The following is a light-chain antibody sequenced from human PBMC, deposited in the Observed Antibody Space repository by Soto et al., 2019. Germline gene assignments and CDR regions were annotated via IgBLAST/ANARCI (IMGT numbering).Light chain of an antibody. Sequence: QSVLTQPPSASGTPGQRVTISCSGSSSNIGRNTVNWYQQLPGTAPKILVYLNNQRPSGVPDRFSGSKSGTSASLAISGLQSEDEADYYCAAWDDTLTGWVFGGGTQLTVL. CDR2: LNN. CDR1: SSNIGRNT. J-gene: IGLJ3*02. CDR3: AAWDDTLTGWV. V-gene: IGLV1-44*01.